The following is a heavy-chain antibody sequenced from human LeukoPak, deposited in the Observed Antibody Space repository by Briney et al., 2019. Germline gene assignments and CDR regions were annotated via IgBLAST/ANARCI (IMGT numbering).Heavy chain of an antibody. J-gene: IGHJ4*02. CDR2: IYYSGST. D-gene: IGHD1-26*01. V-gene: IGHV4-59*01. Sequence: PETLSLTCTVSGGSISSYYWSWIRQPPGQGLEWIGYIYYSGSTNYNPSLKSRVTISVDTSKNQFSLKLSSVTAADTAVYYCARDNHSGSSEFDYWGQGTLVTVSS. CDR3: ARDNHSGSSEFDY. CDR1: GGSISSYY.